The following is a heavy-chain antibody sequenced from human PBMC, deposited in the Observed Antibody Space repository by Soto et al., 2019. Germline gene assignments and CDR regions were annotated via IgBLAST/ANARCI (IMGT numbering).Heavy chain of an antibody. J-gene: IGHJ4*02. V-gene: IGHV3-53*01. CDR2: IYSGGST. CDR1: GFTVSSNY. Sequence: EVQLVESGGGLIQPGGSLRLSCAASGFTVSSNYMSWVRQAPGKGLEWVSVIYSGGSTYYADSVKGRFTISRDNSKNTLYLQINSLRAEDTAVYYCARAPYGADFDYWGQGTLVTVSS. D-gene: IGHD4-17*01. CDR3: ARAPYGADFDY.